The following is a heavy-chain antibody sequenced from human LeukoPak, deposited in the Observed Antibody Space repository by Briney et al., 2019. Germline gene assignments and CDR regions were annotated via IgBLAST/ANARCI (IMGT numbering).Heavy chain of an antibody. D-gene: IGHD2-2*01. J-gene: IGHJ4*02. CDR1: GFTFSSYA. Sequence: GGSLGLSCSASGFTFSSYAMHWVRQAPGKGLEYVSAISPNGGSTYYADSVKGRFTISRDNSKNTLYLQMSSLRAEDTAMYYCVRRCSSSSCYADWGQGTLVTVSS. CDR3: VRRCSSSSCYAD. V-gene: IGHV3-64D*06. CDR2: ISPNGGST.